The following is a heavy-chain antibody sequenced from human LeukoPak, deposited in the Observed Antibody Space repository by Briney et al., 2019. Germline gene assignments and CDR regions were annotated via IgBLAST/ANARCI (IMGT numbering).Heavy chain of an antibody. CDR1: GGSISSGGYY. J-gene: IGHJ4*02. V-gene: IGHV4-31*03. CDR2: IYYSGST. Sequence: SETLSLTCTVSGGSISSGGYYWSWIRQHPGKGLEWIGYIYYSGSTYYNPSPKSRVTISVDTSKNQFSLKLSSVTAADTAVYYCARYCSGGSCYSGFDYWGQGTLVTVSS. CDR3: ARYCSGGSCYSGFDY. D-gene: IGHD2-15*01.